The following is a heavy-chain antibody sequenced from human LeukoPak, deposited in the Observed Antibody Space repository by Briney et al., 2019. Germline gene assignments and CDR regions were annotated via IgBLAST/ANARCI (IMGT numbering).Heavy chain of an antibody. D-gene: IGHD5/OR15-5a*01. Sequence: GGSLRLSCVASGFTFSSSWMNWVRQAPGKGLEWVANIKYDGSEEYYVDSVKGRFTISRDNAQNSLYLQMNNLRAEDTAVYYCARDVYTSFDYWGQGSLVTVSS. CDR1: GFTFSSSW. V-gene: IGHV3-7*01. CDR3: ARDVYTSFDY. CDR2: IKYDGSEE. J-gene: IGHJ4*02.